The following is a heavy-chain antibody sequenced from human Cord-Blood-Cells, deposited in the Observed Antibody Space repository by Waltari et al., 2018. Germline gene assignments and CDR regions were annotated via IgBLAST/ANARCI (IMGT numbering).Heavy chain of an antibody. CDR2: IYYSGST. J-gene: IGHJ4*02. CDR3: ARHGGY. CDR1: GCSISSSIYY. Sequence: QLQLQESAPGLVTPSETLSPTRPVSGCSISSSIYYWGWIRQPPGKGLEWIGSIYYSGSTYYNPSLKSRVTISVDTSKKQFSLKLSSVTAADTAVYYCARHGGYWGQGTLVTVSS. V-gene: IGHV4-39*01. D-gene: IGHD3-16*01.